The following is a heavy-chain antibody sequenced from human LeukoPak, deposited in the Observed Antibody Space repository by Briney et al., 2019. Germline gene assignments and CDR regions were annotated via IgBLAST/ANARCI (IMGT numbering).Heavy chain of an antibody. D-gene: IGHD3-22*01. CDR3: ARGKSGYSP. Sequence: ASVKVSCKISGYTFTENYIHWVRQAPGQGLEWMGLINPHTGAANYTQKFQARVTMTRDTSMSTAYMHLSRLKSDDTAVYYCARGKSGYSPWGQGTPVTVSS. V-gene: IGHV1-2*02. J-gene: IGHJ4*02. CDR2: INPHTGAA. CDR1: GYTFTENY.